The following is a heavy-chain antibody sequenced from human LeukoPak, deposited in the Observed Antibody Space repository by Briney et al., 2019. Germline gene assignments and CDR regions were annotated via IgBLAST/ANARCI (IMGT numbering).Heavy chain of an antibody. V-gene: IGHV4-31*03. Sequence: SQTLSLTCTVSGGSFSSGFYWSWIRQHPGTGLEWIWYIYYSGGTYYNPSLKSRVSILLDTSKKQFSLKLTSVTVADTAVYYCARAMTSHYFDYWGQGTLVTVSS. CDR3: ARAMTSHYFDY. CDR1: GGSFSSGFY. CDR2: IYYSGGT. J-gene: IGHJ4*02. D-gene: IGHD2-21*02.